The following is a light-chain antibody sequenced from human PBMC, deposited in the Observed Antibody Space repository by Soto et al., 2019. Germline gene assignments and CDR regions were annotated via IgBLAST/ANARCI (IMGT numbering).Light chain of an antibody. V-gene: IGKV3-15*01. CDR2: DAS. CDR1: QNIRSS. CDR3: QQYDIWPPYT. Sequence: EVVMTQSPASLSASPGERVTLSCRASQNIRSSLAWYQQRPGQAPRLLIYDASTRATGIPPRFSGGGSGTEFIVPISSLQSEDFAIYYCQQYDIWPPYTFGQGTKVEF. J-gene: IGKJ2*01.